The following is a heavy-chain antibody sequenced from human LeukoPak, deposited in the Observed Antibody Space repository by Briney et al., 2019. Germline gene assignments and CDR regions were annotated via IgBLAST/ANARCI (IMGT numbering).Heavy chain of an antibody. Sequence: GGSLRLSCVASGFSLSSYWMSWVRQAPGKGLEWVAFIKQDGIETYYVDSVEGRFTISRDNAKNSLFLQMNSLRAEDTAVYYCARDRGSSGWNFDPWGQGTLVTVSS. CDR1: GFSLSSYW. CDR2: IKQDGIET. J-gene: IGHJ5*02. CDR3: ARDRGSSGWNFDP. V-gene: IGHV3-7*01. D-gene: IGHD6-19*01.